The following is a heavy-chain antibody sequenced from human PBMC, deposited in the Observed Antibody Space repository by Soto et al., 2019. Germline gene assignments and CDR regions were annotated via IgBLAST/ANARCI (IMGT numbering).Heavy chain of an antibody. CDR2: ISYGGST. Sequence: QVQLQESGPGLVKPSQTLSLPCTVSGGSINSGGYCWSWIRQHPGKGLDWIGCISYGGSTSYNPSLRSRVTIPVDTSKNRFSLKLTSVTAADTAVYYCTRGILVWGQGALITVSS. CDR3: TRGILV. D-gene: IGHD5-18*01. CDR1: GGSINSGGYC. V-gene: IGHV4-31*03. J-gene: IGHJ4*02.